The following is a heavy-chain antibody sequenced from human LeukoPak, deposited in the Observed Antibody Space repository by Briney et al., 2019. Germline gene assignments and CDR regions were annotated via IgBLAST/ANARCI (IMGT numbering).Heavy chain of an antibody. D-gene: IGHD3-16*01. CDR2: IYSDGTI. J-gene: IGHJ4*02. CDR3: AREVGGGASGQ. V-gene: IGHV3-66*01. Sequence: GGSLRLSCAASGFSLSSNYMSWVRQVPGKGLEWVSVIYSDGTISYADSVKGRFTISRDNSQNPLYLQMNSLRVQDTAVYYCAREVGGGASGQWGQGTLVTVSS. CDR1: GFSLSSNY.